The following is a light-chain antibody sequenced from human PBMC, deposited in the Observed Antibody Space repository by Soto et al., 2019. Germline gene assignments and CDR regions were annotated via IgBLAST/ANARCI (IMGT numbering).Light chain of an antibody. CDR3: SSYADTNNLV. CDR2: DVS. CDR1: SSDVGRYNY. V-gene: IGLV2-14*03. Sequence: QSVLTQPASVSGSPGQSITIPCTGTSSDVGRYNYVSWYQQHPGKVPKVIIYDVSDRPSGVSHRFSGSKSGNTASLTVSGLQAEDEADYYCSSYADTNNLVFGGGTKVTVL. J-gene: IGLJ2*01.